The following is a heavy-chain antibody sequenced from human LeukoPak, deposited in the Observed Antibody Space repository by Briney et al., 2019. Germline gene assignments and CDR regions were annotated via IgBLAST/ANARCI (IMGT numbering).Heavy chain of an antibody. CDR2: IYYSGST. CDR1: GGSVSSSSYY. CDR3: ARVGGATYGYNWFDP. V-gene: IGHV4-39*07. Sequence: NSSETLSLTCTVSGGSVSSSSYYWGWIRQPPGKGLEWIGSIYYSGSTYYNPSLKSRVTISVDTSKNQFSLKLSSVTAADTAVYYCARVGGATYGYNWFDPWGQGTLVTVSS. D-gene: IGHD5-12*01. J-gene: IGHJ5*02.